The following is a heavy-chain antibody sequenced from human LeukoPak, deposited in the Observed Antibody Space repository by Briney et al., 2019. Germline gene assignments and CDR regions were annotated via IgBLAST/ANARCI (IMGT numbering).Heavy chain of an antibody. Sequence: GGSLRLSCAASGFTFSTYNMNWVREAPGKGLEWGSSISSSSDYIYYADSVKSRFTISRDNAKNSLYLQMKSLRAEDTAVYYCARGKTSQNIVTRKTYNWFDPWGQGTLVTVSS. CDR1: GFTFSTYN. CDR2: ISSSSDYI. V-gene: IGHV3-21*01. CDR3: ARGKTSQNIVTRKTYNWFDP. J-gene: IGHJ5*02. D-gene: IGHD2/OR15-2a*01.